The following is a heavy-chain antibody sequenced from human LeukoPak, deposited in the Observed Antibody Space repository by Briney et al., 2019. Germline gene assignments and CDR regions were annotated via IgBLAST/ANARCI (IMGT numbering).Heavy chain of an antibody. Sequence: SETLSLTCAVYGGSFSGYYCSWIRQPPGKGLEWIGEINHSGSTNYNPSVKSRVTISVDTSKNQFSLKLTSVTAADTAEYFCARRSHYSRSSGNNCWGQGTLVTVSS. V-gene: IGHV4-34*01. CDR1: GGSFSGYY. CDR2: INHSGST. J-gene: IGHJ4*02. CDR3: ARRSHYSRSSGNNC. D-gene: IGHD6-6*01.